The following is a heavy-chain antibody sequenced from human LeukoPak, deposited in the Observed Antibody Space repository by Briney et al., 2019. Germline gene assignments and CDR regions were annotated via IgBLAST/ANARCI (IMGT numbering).Heavy chain of an antibody. CDR1: GFTFSSYA. V-gene: IGHV3-23*01. D-gene: IGHD3-16*01. CDR2: ISGIGGRT. Sequence: GRSLRLSCSASGFTFSSYAISWVRQAPGKGLEWVSAISGIGGRTTYADSVKGRFTISRDNSKNTLYLQMNSLRAEDTAVYYCAKVMRVYYDYVWGSSYYFDYWGQGTLVTVSS. CDR3: AKVMRVYYDYVWGSSYYFDY. J-gene: IGHJ4*02.